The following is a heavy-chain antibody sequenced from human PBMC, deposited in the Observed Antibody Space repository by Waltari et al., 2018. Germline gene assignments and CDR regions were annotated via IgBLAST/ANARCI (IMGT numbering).Heavy chain of an antibody. V-gene: IGHV3-48*03. CDR2: ISSSGSAI. CDR1: GFIFSSYE. J-gene: IGHJ4*02. CDR3: ALSLVTNFDY. D-gene: IGHD2-21*02. Sequence: EVQLVDSGGGLVQPGGSLRLSCVASGFIFSSYEMNWVRQAPGKGLRCLSYISSSGSAIYYADAVKGRFTISRDNAKSSLYLQMNSLRAEDTAVYYCALSLVTNFDYWGQGTLVTVSS.